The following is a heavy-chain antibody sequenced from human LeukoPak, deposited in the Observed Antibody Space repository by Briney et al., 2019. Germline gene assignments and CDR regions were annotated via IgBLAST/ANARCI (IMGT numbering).Heavy chain of an antibody. Sequence: PSETLPLTCAVYGGPFSGYYWSWIPQPPGKGLEWIGEINHSGSTHYNPSLKSRVTISLDTSKNQFSLKLSSVTAADTAVYYCARSTMVRGVIMASLYYYYYGMDVWGRGTTVTVSS. CDR1: GGPFSGYY. CDR3: ARSTMVRGVIMASLYYYYYGMDV. CDR2: INHSGST. J-gene: IGHJ6*02. D-gene: IGHD3-10*01. V-gene: IGHV4-34*01.